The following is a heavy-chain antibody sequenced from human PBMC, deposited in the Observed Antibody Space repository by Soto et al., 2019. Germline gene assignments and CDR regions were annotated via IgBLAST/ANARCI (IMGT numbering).Heavy chain of an antibody. D-gene: IGHD4-4*01. CDR1: GFALTALS. CDR2: FDPEDGER. CDR3: ASSNYNYAMDV. V-gene: IGHV1-24*01. Sequence: QVHLVQSGAEVKKPGASVKVSCKVSGFALTALSMHWVRQAPGKGLEWMGRFDPEDGERIYAQKFQGRVTMTEDTSTVTAYMELSSLRSEDTALYYCASSNYNYAMDVWGQGTTVTVSS. J-gene: IGHJ6*02.